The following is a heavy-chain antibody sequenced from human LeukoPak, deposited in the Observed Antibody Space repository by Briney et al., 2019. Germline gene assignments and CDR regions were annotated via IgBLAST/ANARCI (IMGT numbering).Heavy chain of an antibody. CDR3: AKANYDSSGYYSSGAMD. CDR1: GFTFSSYG. J-gene: IGHJ4*02. V-gene: IGHV3-30*18. Sequence: PGRSLRLSCAASGFTFSSYGMHWVRQAPGKGLEWVAVISYDGSYKYYADSVKGRFTISRDNSKNTLYLQMNSLRAEDTAVYYCAKANYDSSGYYSSGAMDWGQGTLVTVSS. D-gene: IGHD3-22*01. CDR2: ISYDGSYK.